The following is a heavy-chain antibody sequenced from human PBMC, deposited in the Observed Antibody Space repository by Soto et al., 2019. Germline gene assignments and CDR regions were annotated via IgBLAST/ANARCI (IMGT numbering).Heavy chain of an antibody. J-gene: IGHJ4*02. V-gene: IGHV1-69*01. CDR3: ARDYSSITMVRGVMGPFDY. CDR1: GGTFSSYA. CDR2: IIPIFGTA. D-gene: IGHD3-10*01. Sequence: QVQLVQSGAEVKKPGSSVKVSCKASGGTFSSYAISWVRQAPGQGLEWLGGIIPIFGTANYAQKFQGRVTSTADESTSTAYMELSSRRSEDTAVYYCARDYSSITMVRGVMGPFDYCGQGTLVTVS.